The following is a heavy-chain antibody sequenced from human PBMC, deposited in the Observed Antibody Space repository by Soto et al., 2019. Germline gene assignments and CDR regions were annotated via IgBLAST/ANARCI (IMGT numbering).Heavy chain of an antibody. J-gene: IGHJ5*02. Sequence: ASVKVSCKASGGTFSSYAISWVRQAPGQGLEWMGGIIPIFGTANYAQKFQGRVTITADESTSTAYMELSSLRSEDTAVYYCARDSYGFNWFDPWGQGTLVTVSS. CDR3: ARDSYGFNWFDP. D-gene: IGHD5-18*01. CDR2: IIPIFGTA. V-gene: IGHV1-69*13. CDR1: GGTFSSYA.